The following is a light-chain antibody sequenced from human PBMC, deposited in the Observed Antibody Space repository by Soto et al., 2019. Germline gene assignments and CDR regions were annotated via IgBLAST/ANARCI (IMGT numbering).Light chain of an antibody. CDR2: GAS. J-gene: IGKJ4*02. Sequence: EILMTQSPATLSVSPGERVTLSCRASQNVGSTLAWYQQKPGQAPRLLIRGASTRATGVPARFSGSGSGTEFTLTISSLQSEDFAVYYCQQYSTSLTFGGGTTLEIK. CDR3: QQYSTSLT. V-gene: IGKV3-15*01. CDR1: QNVGST.